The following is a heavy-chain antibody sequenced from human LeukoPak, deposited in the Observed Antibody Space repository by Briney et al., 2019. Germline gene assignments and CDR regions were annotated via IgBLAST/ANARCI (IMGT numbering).Heavy chain of an antibody. J-gene: IGHJ4*02. Sequence: GGSLRLSCAASGLNFQIYAMHWVRQAPGKGLEWVAIISYGGDNKYYADSVKGRFTISSDNSKSMLYLQMNGLRPEDTAFYYCSRDGPRDYDILTALDYWGQGTVVSVSS. V-gene: IGHV3-30*04. D-gene: IGHD3-9*01. CDR3: SRDGPRDYDILTALDY. CDR1: GLNFQIYA. CDR2: ISYGGDNK.